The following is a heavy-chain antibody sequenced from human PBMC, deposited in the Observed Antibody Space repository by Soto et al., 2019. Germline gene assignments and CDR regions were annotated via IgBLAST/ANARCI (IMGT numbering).Heavy chain of an antibody. CDR2: IFYTGST. Sequence: SETLSLTCTVSGGSISIGAYYLSWIRQFPGKGLEWIGYIFYTGSTYYNPSLKSRLTMSVDTSKNQFSLRLNSVTAEDTALYYCARGSGTTRIVGENYFDPWGKG. V-gene: IGHV4-31*03. D-gene: IGHD2-21*01. CDR3: ARGSGTTRIVGENYFDP. J-gene: IGHJ5*02. CDR1: GGSISIGAYY.